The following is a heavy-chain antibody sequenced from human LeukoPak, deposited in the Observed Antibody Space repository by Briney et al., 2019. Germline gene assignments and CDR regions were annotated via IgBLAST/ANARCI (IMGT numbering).Heavy chain of an antibody. D-gene: IGHD3-9*01. Sequence: GGSLRLSCAASGFTFSSYEMNWVRQAPGKGLEWVANIKQDGSEKYYVDSVKGRFTISRDNAKNSLYLQMNSLRAEDTAVYYCARDRYFGYYFDYWGQGTLVTVSS. J-gene: IGHJ4*02. CDR3: ARDRYFGYYFDY. CDR1: GFTFSSYE. CDR2: IKQDGSEK. V-gene: IGHV3-7*01.